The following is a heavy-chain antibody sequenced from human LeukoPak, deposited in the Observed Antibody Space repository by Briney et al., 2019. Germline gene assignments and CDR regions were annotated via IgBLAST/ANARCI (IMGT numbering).Heavy chain of an antibody. CDR1: GGTFSSYA. D-gene: IGHD4-17*01. CDR2: IIPIFGTA. J-gene: IGHJ6*03. V-gene: IGHV1-69*13. Sequence: LVKLSCKASGGTFSSYAISWVRQAPGQGLGGMGGIIPIFGTADYAQKYQGRGTNTPYESTSTAYMELSSLRSEDTAVYYCARSNGDYYYYYMDVWGKGTTVTVSS. CDR3: ARSNGDYYYYYMDV.